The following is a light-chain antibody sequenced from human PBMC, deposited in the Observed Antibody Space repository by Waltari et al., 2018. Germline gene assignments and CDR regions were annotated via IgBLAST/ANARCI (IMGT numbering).Light chain of an antibody. Sequence: QSALTQPASVSGSPGQSITISCTGTSSDFGGYNYVSWYQQHPGKAPKLMIYDVSNRPSGVSNRFSGSKSGNTASLTISGLQAEDEADYYCSSYISSSTLELFGGGTSLTVL. CDR1: SSDFGGYNY. J-gene: IGLJ2*01. V-gene: IGLV2-14*03. CDR3: SSYISSSTLEL. CDR2: DVS.